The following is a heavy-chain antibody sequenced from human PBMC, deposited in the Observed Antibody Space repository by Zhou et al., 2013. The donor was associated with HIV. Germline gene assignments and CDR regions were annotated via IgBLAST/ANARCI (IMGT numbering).Heavy chain of an antibody. Sequence: QVQLVQSGAEVKKPGASVKVSCKASGYTFTSYGISWVRQAPGQGLEWMGWISAYNGNTNYAQKLQGRVTMTTDTSTSTAYMELRSLRSDDTAVYYCARDLRGITMIVVVHYFDYWGQGTLVTVSS. J-gene: IGHJ4*02. CDR2: ISAYNGNT. CDR3: ARDLRGITMIVVVHYFDY. D-gene: IGHD3-22*01. CDR1: GYTFTSYG. V-gene: IGHV1-18*01.